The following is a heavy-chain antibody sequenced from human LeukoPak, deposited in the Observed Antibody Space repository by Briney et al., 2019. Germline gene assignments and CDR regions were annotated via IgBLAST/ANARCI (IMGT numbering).Heavy chain of an antibody. CDR3: ATAGYCTNGVCYIKEHFDY. J-gene: IGHJ4*02. V-gene: IGHV1-24*01. CDR1: GYTLTELS. CDR2: FDPEFGVT. D-gene: IGHD2-8*01. Sequence: GASVNVSCKVSGYTLTELSMHWVRQAPGKGLEWMGGFDPEFGVTIYAQKLQGRVTMTEATSRDTAYMALSRLRSEDTAVYYCATAGYCTNGVCYIKEHFDYWGQGTLVTVSS.